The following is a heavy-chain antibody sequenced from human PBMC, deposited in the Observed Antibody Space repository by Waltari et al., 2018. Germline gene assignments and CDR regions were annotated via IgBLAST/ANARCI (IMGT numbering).Heavy chain of an antibody. CDR2: INPTSGGT. J-gene: IGHJ4*02. Sequence: QVQLVQSGAEEQKPGASVKVSCTASGYTFTAYYIHWVRQAPGQGLEWMGWINPTSGGTVFAQKFQGRVTVTRDTSITTAYMELSSLRSDDTAVYYCARDMGDYYGSGSYWDYWGQGALVTVSS. CDR1: GYTFTAYY. CDR3: ARDMGDYYGSGSYWDY. D-gene: IGHD3-10*01. V-gene: IGHV1-2*02.